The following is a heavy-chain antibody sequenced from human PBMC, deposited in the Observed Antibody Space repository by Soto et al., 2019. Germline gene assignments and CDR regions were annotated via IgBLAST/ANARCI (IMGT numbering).Heavy chain of an antibody. V-gene: IGHV1-69*12. CDR1: GGTFSSYA. D-gene: IGHD1-1*01. J-gene: IGHJ6*02. Sequence: QVQLVQSGAEVKKPGSSLKVSCKASGGTFSSYAIRWVRQAPGQGLEWMGGIIPIFGTANYAQKFQGRVTITADESTSSAYMELSSLRSEDTAVYYCARMGTIVAELAAWGQGNTVTVSS. CDR3: ARMGTIVAELAA. CDR2: IIPIFGTA.